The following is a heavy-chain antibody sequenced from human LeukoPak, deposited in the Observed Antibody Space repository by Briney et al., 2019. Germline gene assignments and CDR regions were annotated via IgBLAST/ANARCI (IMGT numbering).Heavy chain of an antibody. CDR3: ARDLMDDYVWGSYRYSRDGIDY. J-gene: IGHJ4*02. CDR2: INPSGGST. Sequence: ASVKVSCKASGYTFTSYYMHWVRQAPGQGLEWMGIINPSGGSTSYAQKFQGRVTMTRDTSTSTVYMELSSLRSEDTAVYYCARDLMDDYVWGSYRYSRDGIDYWGQGTLVTVSS. D-gene: IGHD3-16*02. V-gene: IGHV1-46*01. CDR1: GYTFTSYY.